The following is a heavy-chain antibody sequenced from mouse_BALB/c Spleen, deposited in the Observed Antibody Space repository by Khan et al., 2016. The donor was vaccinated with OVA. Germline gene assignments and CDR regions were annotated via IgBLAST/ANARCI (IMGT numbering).Heavy chain of an antibody. D-gene: IGHD2-1*01. J-gene: IGHJ3*01. Sequence: EVELVESGGGLVKPGGSLKLSCVASGFTFSDYYMYWVRQTPEKRLDWVATISDGGIYTYYPDSVKGRFTISRDDAKNNLFLQLRSLKSEDTAMFYCVRGYYGNPFAYWGQGTLVTVSA. CDR3: VRGYYGNPFAY. CDR2: ISDGGIYT. CDR1: GFTFSDYY. V-gene: IGHV5-4*02.